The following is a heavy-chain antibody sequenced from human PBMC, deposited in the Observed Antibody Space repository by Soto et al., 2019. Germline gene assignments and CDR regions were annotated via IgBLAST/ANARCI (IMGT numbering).Heavy chain of an antibody. CDR3: ARDSGCGGDCYSRYYYGMDV. V-gene: IGHV1-18*01. D-gene: IGHD2-21*02. J-gene: IGHJ6*02. CDR1: GYTFTSYG. CDR2: ISAYNGNT. Sequence: GASVKVSCEASGYTFTSYGISWVRQAPGQGLEWMGWISAYNGNTNYAQKLQGRVTMTTDTSTSTAYMELRSLRSDDTAVYYCARDSGCGGDCYSRYYYGMDVWGQGTTVTVSS.